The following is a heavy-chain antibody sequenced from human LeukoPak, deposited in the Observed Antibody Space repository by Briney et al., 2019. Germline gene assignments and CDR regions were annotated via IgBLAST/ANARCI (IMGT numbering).Heavy chain of an antibody. CDR2: FDPEDGET. J-gene: IGHJ2*01. CDR1: GYTLTELS. CDR3: ATALFSSSWQLAAAKYWYFDL. D-gene: IGHD6-13*01. Sequence: ASVKVSCKVSGYTLTELSMHWVRQAPGKGLEWMGGFDPEDGETIYAQKFQGRVTMTEDTSTDTAYMELSSLRSEDTAVYYCATALFSSSWQLAAAKYWYFDLWGRDTLVTVSS. V-gene: IGHV1-24*01.